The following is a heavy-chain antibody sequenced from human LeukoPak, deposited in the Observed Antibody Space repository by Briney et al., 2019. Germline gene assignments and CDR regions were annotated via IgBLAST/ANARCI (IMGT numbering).Heavy chain of an antibody. CDR3: ARDPVGPGSTSSAGDY. CDR2: INPSGGST. J-gene: IGHJ4*02. CDR1: GYTFTSYY. Sequence: GASVTVSCKASGYTFTSYYMHWVRQAPGQGLEWMGIINPSGGSTSYAQKFQGRVTMTRDMSTSTVYMELSSLRSEDTAVYYCARDPVGPGSTSSAGDYWGQGTLVTVSS. V-gene: IGHV1-46*01. D-gene: IGHD2-2*01.